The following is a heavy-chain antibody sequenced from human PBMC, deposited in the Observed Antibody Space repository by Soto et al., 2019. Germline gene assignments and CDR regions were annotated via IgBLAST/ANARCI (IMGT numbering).Heavy chain of an antibody. J-gene: IGHJ4*02. V-gene: IGHV2-70*01. Sequence: SGPTLVNTTQTLTLTCTFAGFSLSTSGMCVSWIRQPPGKALEWPALIDWDDDKYYSTSLKTRLTISKDTSKNQVVLTMTNMDPVDTATYYCARTLQGYSSGWSPEYRFDYWGQGTLVTVSS. CDR1: GFSLSTSGMC. D-gene: IGHD6-19*01. CDR2: IDWDDDK. CDR3: ARTLQGYSSGWSPEYRFDY.